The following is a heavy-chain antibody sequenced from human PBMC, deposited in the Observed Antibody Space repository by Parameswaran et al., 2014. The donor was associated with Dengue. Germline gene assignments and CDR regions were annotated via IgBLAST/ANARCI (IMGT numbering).Heavy chain of an antibody. Sequence: AGGSLRLSCTVSGGSLGSLSSSTYYWGWIRQPPGKGLEWIGSIHYRGSTYYNPSLKSRVTLSVDTSKSQFSLKLSSVTAADTAVYYCARRSNSPPHFDFWGQGTLVTVSS. V-gene: IGHV4-39*01. CDR3: ARRSNSPPHFDF. CDR1: GGSLGSLSSSTYY. D-gene: IGHD6-13*01. J-gene: IGHJ4*02. CDR2: IHYRGST.